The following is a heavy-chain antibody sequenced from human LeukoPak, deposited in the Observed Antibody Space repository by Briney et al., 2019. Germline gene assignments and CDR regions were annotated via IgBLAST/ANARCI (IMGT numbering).Heavy chain of an antibody. CDR2: ISYSGST. V-gene: IGHV4-59*11. CDR3: ARCRDVYNCPY. J-gene: IGHJ4*02. Sequence: PSETLSLTCTVSGASINNHHWSWIRQPPGKGLEWIGFISYSGSTNYNPSLKSRVTISVAASKNQFSLKVTSVTAADTAVYYCARCRDVYNCPYWGQGTLVTVSS. D-gene: IGHD5-24*01. CDR1: GASINNHH.